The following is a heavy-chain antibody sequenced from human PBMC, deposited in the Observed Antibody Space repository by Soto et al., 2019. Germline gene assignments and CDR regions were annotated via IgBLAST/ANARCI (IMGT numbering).Heavy chain of an antibody. CDR1: GFTFGDYA. D-gene: IGHD3-22*01. J-gene: IGHJ3*02. V-gene: IGHV3-49*03. CDR2: IRSKAYGGTT. CDR3: TREQTTLQYYYDSSGYYYVDAFDI. Sequence: GVSLRLSCTASGFTFGDYAMSWFRQAPGKWLEWVGFIRSKAYGGTTEYAASVKGRFTISRDDSKSIAYLQMNSLKTEDTAVYYCTREQTTLQYYYDSSGYYYVDAFDIWGQGTMVTVSS.